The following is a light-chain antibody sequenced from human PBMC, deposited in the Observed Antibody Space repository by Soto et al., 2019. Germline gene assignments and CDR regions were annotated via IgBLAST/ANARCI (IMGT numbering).Light chain of an antibody. CDR3: GAWDNSLSARL. CDR2: DDD. J-gene: IGLJ2*01. V-gene: IGLV1-51*01. CDR1: SSNIGDNF. Sequence: QSVLTQLPSVSAAPGQKVTISCSGRSSNIGDNFVAWYQQLPGAAPQLLIYDDDKRPSGIPDRFSGSKSGTSATLGISGLQTGDEADYYCGAWDNSLSARLFGGGTKLTVL.